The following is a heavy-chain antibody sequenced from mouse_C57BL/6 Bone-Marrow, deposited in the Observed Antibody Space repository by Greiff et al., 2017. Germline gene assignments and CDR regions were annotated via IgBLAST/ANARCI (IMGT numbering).Heavy chain of an antibody. V-gene: IGHV5-6*01. D-gene: IGHD1-1*01. CDR1: GFTFSSYG. Sequence: EVKLVESGGDLVKPGGSLKLSCAASGFTFSSYGMSWVRQTPDKRLEWVATISSGGSYTYYPDSVKGRFTISRDNAKNTLYLQMSSLKSEDTAMYYCARHDGSSYYYAMDYWGQGTSVTVSS. CDR2: ISSGGSYT. J-gene: IGHJ4*01. CDR3: ARHDGSSYYYAMDY.